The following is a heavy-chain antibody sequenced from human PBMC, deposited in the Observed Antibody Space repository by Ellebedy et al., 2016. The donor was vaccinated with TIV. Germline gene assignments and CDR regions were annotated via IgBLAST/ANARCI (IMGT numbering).Heavy chain of an antibody. CDR2: NYKGGDT. D-gene: IGHD3-10*01. CDR1: GASITSGGYY. V-gene: IGHV4-31*03. J-gene: IGHJ4*02. Sequence: SETLSLTXSVSGASITSGGYYWSWIRQHPGKGLEWIGHNYKGGDTYYNPSLKSRVVISMDTSKNQFSLKVIPVTAADTAVYYCARGDGSGSYYRWGQGTLVTVSS. CDR3: ARGDGSGSYYR.